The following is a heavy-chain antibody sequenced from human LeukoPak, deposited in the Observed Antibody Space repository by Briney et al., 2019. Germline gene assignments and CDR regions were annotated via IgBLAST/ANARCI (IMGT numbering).Heavy chain of an antibody. CDR1: GYTFTGYY. CDR3: ARGGGEEWLRLRPYYFDY. D-gene: IGHD5-12*01. J-gene: IGHJ4*02. CDR2: INPNSGGT. V-gene: IGHV1-2*04. Sequence: GASVKVSYKASGYTFTGYYMHRVRQAPGQGLEWMGWINPNSGGTNYAQKFQGWVTMTRDTSISTAYMELSRLRSDDTAVYYCARGGGEEWLRLRPYYFDYWGQGTLVTVSS.